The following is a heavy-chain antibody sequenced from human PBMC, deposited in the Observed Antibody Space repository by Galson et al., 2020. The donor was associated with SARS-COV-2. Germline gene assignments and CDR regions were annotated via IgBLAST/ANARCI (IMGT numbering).Heavy chain of an antibody. J-gene: IGHJ1*01. Sequence: ASVKVSCKASGYTFTNYAMHWVRQAPGQGLEWMGWINSGNGNTKYSQQFQGSVTITRDTPASTAYIELSRLRSKDTAVYYCARGSAVAGTDRYLQHWGQGTLVTVSS. CDR2: INSGNGNT. CDR1: GYTFTNYA. D-gene: IGHD6-19*01. CDR3: ARGSAVAGTDRYLQH. V-gene: IGHV1-3*01.